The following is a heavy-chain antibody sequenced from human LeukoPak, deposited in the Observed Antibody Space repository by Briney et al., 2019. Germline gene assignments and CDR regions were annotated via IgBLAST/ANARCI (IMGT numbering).Heavy chain of an antibody. CDR2: ISYDGSNK. V-gene: IGHV3-30-3*01. D-gene: IGHD2/OR15-2a*01. CDR1: GFTFSSYA. J-gene: IGHJ4*02. CDR3: AREGPRGNSQFDY. Sequence: QTGGSLRLSCAASGFTFSSYAMHWVRQAPGKGLEWVAVISYDGSNKYYADSVKGRLTISRDNSKNTLYLQMNSLRAEDTAVYYCAREGPRGNSQFDYWGQGTLVTVSS.